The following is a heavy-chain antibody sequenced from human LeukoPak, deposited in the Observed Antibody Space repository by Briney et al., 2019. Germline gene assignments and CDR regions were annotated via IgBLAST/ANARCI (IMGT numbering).Heavy chain of an antibody. CDR3: ARDSSGGSWIDAFDI. V-gene: IGHV3-48*03. CDR1: GFTFSSYE. J-gene: IGHJ3*02. Sequence: GGSLRLSCAASGFTFSSYEMNWVRQAPGKGLEWVSYISSSGSTIYYADSVKGRFTISRDNAKNSLYLQMNSLGAEDTAVYYCARDSSGGSWIDAFDIWGQGTMVTVSS. CDR2: ISSSGSTI. D-gene: IGHD2-15*01.